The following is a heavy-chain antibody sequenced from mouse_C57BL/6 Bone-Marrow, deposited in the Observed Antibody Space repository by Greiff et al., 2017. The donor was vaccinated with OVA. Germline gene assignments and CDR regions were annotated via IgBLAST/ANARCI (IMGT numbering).Heavy chain of an antibody. D-gene: IGHD2-3*01. CDR2: IDPETGGT. CDR1: GYTFTDYE. Sequence: QVQLQQSGAELVRPGASVTLSCKASGYTFTDYEMHWVKQTPVHGLEWIGAIDPETGGTAYNQKFKGKAILTADKSSSTAYMELRSLTSEDSAVYYCKRWDGYYFDYWGQGTTLTVSS. CDR3: KRWDGYYFDY. V-gene: IGHV1-15*01. J-gene: IGHJ2*01.